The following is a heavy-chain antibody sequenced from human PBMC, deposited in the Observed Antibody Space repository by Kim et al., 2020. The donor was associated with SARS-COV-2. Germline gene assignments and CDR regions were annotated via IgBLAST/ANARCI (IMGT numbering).Heavy chain of an antibody. Sequence: ASVKVSCKASGYTFTGYYMHWVRHAPGQGLEWMGWINPNSGGTNYAQKFQGRVTMTRDTSISTAYMELSRLRSDDTAVYYCAREGITMVRGVRSWFDPWGQGTLVTVSS. V-gene: IGHV1-2*02. CDR3: AREGITMVRGVRSWFDP. J-gene: IGHJ5*02. CDR1: GYTFTGYY. D-gene: IGHD3-10*01. CDR2: INPNSGGT.